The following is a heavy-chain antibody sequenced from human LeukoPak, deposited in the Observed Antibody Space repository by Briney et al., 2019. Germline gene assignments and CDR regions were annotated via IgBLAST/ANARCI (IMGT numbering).Heavy chain of an antibody. D-gene: IGHD2-2*01. CDR2: INHSGST. CDR3: ARENRLGYCSSTSCLPFDY. CDR1: GGSFSGYY. V-gene: IGHV4-34*01. J-gene: IGHJ4*02. Sequence: PSETLSLTCAVYGGSFSGYYWIWIRQPPGKGLEWIGEINHSGSTNYNPSLKSRVTISVDTSKNQFSLKLSSVTAADTAVYYCARENRLGYCSSTSCLPFDYWGQGTLVTVSS.